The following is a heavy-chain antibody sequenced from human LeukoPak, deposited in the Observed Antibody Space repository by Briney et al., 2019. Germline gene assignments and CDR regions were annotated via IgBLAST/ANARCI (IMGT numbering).Heavy chain of an antibody. D-gene: IGHD3-3*01. CDR2: INHSGST. Sequence: SETLSLTCAVYGGSFSGYYWSWIRQPPGKGLEWIGEINHSGSTNYNPSLKSRVTISVDTSKNQFSLKLSSVTAADTAVYYCARGTRARFAFDIWGQGTMVTVSS. V-gene: IGHV4-34*01. J-gene: IGHJ3*02. CDR1: GGSFSGYY. CDR3: ARGTRARFAFDI.